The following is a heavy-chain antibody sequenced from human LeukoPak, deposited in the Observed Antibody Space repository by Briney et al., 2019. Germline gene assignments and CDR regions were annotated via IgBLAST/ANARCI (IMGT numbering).Heavy chain of an antibody. CDR3: ARYNFRGEAAFDI. Sequence: GGSLRLSCAASGFTFSSYSMNWVRQAPGKGLEWVSSISSSSSYIYYADSVKGRFTISRDNAKYSLYLQMNSLRAEDTAVYYCARYNFRGEAAFDIWGQGTMVTVSS. D-gene: IGHD1-1*01. CDR2: ISSSSSYI. CDR1: GFTFSSYS. V-gene: IGHV3-21*01. J-gene: IGHJ3*02.